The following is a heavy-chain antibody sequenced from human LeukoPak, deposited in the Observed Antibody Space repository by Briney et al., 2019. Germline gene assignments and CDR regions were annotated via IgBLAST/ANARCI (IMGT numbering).Heavy chain of an antibody. V-gene: IGHV3-23*01. CDR1: GFTFSSHV. CDR2: ISASGGTT. J-gene: IGHJ4*02. Sequence: PGGSLRLSCAASGFTFSSHVVSWVRQAPGKGLEWVSGISASGGTTYYADSVKGRFTISRDNSKNTLYLQMNSLRAEDTALYFCAQWSRYFDYWGQGTLVTVSS. D-gene: IGHD1-26*01. CDR3: AQWSRYFDY.